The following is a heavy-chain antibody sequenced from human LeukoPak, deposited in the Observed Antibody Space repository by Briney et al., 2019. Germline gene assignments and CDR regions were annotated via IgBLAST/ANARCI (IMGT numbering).Heavy chain of an antibody. D-gene: IGHD2-21*01. V-gene: IGHV1-69*16. Sequence: WASVKVSCKASGGTFMRHSITWVRQAPGQGLEWLGGIIPILRSASYAQKFRGRLRMTSDESTTTAYMELSSLSSDDTAMYFCARARTSIRFTDSFDIWSQGTLVTVSS. J-gene: IGHJ3*02. CDR1: GGTFMRHS. CDR3: ARARTSIRFTDSFDI. CDR2: IIPILRSA.